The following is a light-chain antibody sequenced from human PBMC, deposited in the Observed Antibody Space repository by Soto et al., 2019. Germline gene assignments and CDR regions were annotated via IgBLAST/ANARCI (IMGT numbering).Light chain of an antibody. CDR3: QQDSTYPVT. Sequence: IQVSKSPFAVSASLCARVTIPCGASQSISTWLAWYQQKPGKAPKLLIFTASTLESGVPSRFSGSGSGTEFTLTISSLQPDDFATYYCQQDSTYPVTFGGGTKV. J-gene: IGKJ4*02. CDR1: QSISTW. CDR2: TAS. V-gene: IGKV1-5*01.